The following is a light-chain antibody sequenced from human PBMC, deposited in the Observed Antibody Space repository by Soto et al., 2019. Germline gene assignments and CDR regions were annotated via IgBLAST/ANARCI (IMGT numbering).Light chain of an antibody. CDR1: SSDVGGYNY. Sequence: QSALTQPPSASGSPGQSVTISCTGTSSDVGGYNYVSWCQQHPGKAPKLMIYEVSKRPSGVPDRFSGSKSGNTASLTVSGLQAEDEADYYCSSYAGSNKVVFGGGTKLTVL. CDR3: SSYAGSNKVV. J-gene: IGLJ2*01. CDR2: EVS. V-gene: IGLV2-8*01.